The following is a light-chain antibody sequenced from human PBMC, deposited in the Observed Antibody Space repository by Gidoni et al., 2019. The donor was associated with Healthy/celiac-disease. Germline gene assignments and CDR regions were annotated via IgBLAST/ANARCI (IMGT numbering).Light chain of an antibody. CDR3: QQYNNWPPIT. V-gene: IGKV3-15*01. CDR2: GAS. CDR1: QSVSSN. J-gene: IGKJ5*01. Sequence: EIVMTQSPATLSVSPGARATLSCRASQSVSSNLAWYQQKPGQAPRLLIYGASTRATGIQARFSGSGSGTEFTLTISSLQSEDFAVYYCQQYNNWPPITVGQGTRLEIK.